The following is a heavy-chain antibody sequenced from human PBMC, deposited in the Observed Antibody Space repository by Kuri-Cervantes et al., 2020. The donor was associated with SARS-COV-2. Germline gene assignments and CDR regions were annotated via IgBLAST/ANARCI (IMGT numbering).Heavy chain of an antibody. Sequence: SVKVSCKASGGTFSSYAISWVPQAPGQGLEWMGRIIPIFGIANYAQKFQGRVTITADKSMSTAYMELSSLRSEDTAVYYCASGGITMIVVAHPFDYWGQGTLVTVSS. CDR1: GGTFSSYA. J-gene: IGHJ4*02. V-gene: IGHV1-69*04. CDR3: ASGGITMIVVAHPFDY. CDR2: IIPIFGIA. D-gene: IGHD3-22*01.